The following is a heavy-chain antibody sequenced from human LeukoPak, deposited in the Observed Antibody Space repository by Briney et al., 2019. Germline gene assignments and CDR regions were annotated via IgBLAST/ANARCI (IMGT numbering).Heavy chain of an antibody. CDR3: ARDLYGSGWAYYLDY. V-gene: IGHV1-2*02. D-gene: IGHD6-19*01. CDR1: GYTFTGYY. J-gene: IGHJ4*02. Sequence: PGASVKVSCKASGYTFTGYYMHWVRQAPGQGPEWVGWINPNSGGTGYAHKFQGRVTMTRDTSIGTAYMELSRLISDDTAVYYCARDLYGSGWAYYLDYWGQGTLVTVSS. CDR2: INPNSGGT.